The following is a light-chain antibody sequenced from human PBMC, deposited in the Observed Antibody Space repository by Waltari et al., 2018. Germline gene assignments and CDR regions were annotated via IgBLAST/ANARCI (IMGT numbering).Light chain of an antibody. V-gene: IGLV2-8*01. Sequence: QSALTQPPSASGSLGQSVTISCTGTSSDVGGYNYVPWYQHHPGKAPKLMIYEVSKRPSGVPDRFSGSKSGNTASLTVSGLQAEDEADYYCSSYAGSNNPPYVFGTGTKVTVL. CDR2: EVS. CDR3: SSYAGSNNPPYV. J-gene: IGLJ1*01. CDR1: SSDVGGYNY.